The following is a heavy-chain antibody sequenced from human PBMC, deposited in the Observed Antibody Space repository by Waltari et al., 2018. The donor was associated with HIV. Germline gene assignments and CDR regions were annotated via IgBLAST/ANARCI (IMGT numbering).Heavy chain of an antibody. V-gene: IGHV3-48*03. Sequence: EVQVVESGGALVQPGGSLRLSCAASGFTFSTYEMNWVRQAPGKGLEWVSYISSSGSTIYYADSVKGRFTIPRDNAKNSLYLQMNSLRAEDTAVYFCARDGSSYYGLDYWGRGTLVTVSS. J-gene: IGHJ4*02. D-gene: IGHD1-26*01. CDR1: GFTFSTYE. CDR2: ISSSGSTI. CDR3: ARDGSSYYGLDY.